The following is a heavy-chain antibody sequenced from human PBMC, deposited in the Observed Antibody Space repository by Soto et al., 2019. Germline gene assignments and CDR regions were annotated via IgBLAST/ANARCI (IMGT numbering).Heavy chain of an antibody. CDR2: ISAYTDYP. V-gene: IGHV1-18*01. CDR1: GNTFTNFG. CDR3: ARVIPGAEAWFDP. Sequence: QGQLVQSGAEVKKPGASVKVSCTASGNTFTNFGVTWVRQAPGQGLEWMGWISAYTDYPNYAQKFQGRVTMTIDTSTSTAYLDLRSLTSDDTAVYYGARVIPGAEAWFDPWGQGTLVTVSS. D-gene: IGHD2-2*01. J-gene: IGHJ5*02.